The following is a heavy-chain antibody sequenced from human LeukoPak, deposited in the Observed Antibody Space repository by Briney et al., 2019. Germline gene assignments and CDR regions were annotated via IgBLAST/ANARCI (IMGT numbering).Heavy chain of an antibody. Sequence: GGSLRLSCAASGFTFSGSAMHWVRQASGKGLEWVGRIRSKAHSYATAYAASVKGRFTISRDDSKNTAYLQMNSLKTEDTAVYYCTRQAFGGYYDDAFDIWGQGTMVTVSS. CDR2: IRSKAHSYAT. V-gene: IGHV3-73*01. CDR1: GFTFSGSA. CDR3: TRQAFGGYYDDAFDI. J-gene: IGHJ3*02. D-gene: IGHD3-22*01.